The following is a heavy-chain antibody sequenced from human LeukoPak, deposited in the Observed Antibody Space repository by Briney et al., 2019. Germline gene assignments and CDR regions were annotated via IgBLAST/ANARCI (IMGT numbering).Heavy chain of an antibody. CDR1: GGSFSGYY. J-gene: IGHJ4*02. CDR3: ARTYQSTVPGIAGAGTFDY. D-gene: IGHD6-13*01. V-gene: IGHV4-34*01. CDR2: IHHYGTT. Sequence: SETLSLTCAVYGGSFSGYYWSWIRQPPEKGPEWIGEIHHYGTTNYNPSLKSRVTILIDTSKNQFSLKLNSVTAADTAVYYCARTYQSTVPGIAGAGTFDYWGQGILVTVSS.